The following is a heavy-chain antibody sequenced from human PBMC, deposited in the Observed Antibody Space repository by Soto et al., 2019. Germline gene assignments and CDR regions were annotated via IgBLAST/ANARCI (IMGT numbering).Heavy chain of an antibody. Sequence: SETLSLTCTVSGGSISSHYCTWIRQPPGKGLEWIGYIYNSGSTNYNPSLKSRVTISVDTSKNQFSLRLTSVTAADTAVYYCARGANHYDSVGYYYYWGQGTLVTVSS. CDR2: IYNSGST. V-gene: IGHV4-59*11. J-gene: IGHJ4*02. CDR1: GGSISSHY. D-gene: IGHD3-22*01. CDR3: ARGANHYDSVGYYYY.